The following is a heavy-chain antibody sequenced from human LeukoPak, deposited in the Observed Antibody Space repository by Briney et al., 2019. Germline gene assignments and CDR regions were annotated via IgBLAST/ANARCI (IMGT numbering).Heavy chain of an antibody. V-gene: IGHV3-53*05. CDR2: IYSGGSP. CDR3: AKDYYGSGSYYPQGPPSD. Sequence: GGSLRLSCAASGFTFSTNYMSWVRQAPGKGLEWVSVIYSGGSPYYADSVKGRFTISRDNSKNTLYLQMNSLRAEDTAVYYCAKDYYGSGSYYPQGPPSDWGQGTLVTVSS. CDR1: GFTFSTNY. D-gene: IGHD3-10*01. J-gene: IGHJ4*02.